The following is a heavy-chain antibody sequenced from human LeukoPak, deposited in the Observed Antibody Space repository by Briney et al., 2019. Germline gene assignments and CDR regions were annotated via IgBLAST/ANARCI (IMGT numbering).Heavy chain of an antibody. CDR1: VYNFTSYD. Sequence: ASVKFSSNASVYNFTSYDINWVRQATGQGLEWMGWMNPNSGNTGYAQKFQGRVTINSNTSISTAYLELSSLRSEATAVYCCARVADYYYYGMDVWGQGTPVTVSS. CDR3: ARVADYYYYGMDV. D-gene: IGHD6-19*01. J-gene: IGHJ6*02. CDR2: MNPNSGNT. V-gene: IGHV1-8*01.